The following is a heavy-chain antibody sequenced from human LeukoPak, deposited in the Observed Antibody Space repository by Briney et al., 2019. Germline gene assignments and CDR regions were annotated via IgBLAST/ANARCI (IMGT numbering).Heavy chain of an antibody. V-gene: IGHV3-48*03. CDR1: GLTFINFG. CDR2: ISSSGSTI. D-gene: IGHD3-22*01. Sequence: GGTLRLSCAAAGLTFINFGMNWVRQAPGKGLEWVSYISSSGSTIYYADSVKGRFTISRDNAKNSLYLQMNSLRAEDTAVYYCAELGITMIEGVWGKGTTVTISS. J-gene: IGHJ6*04. CDR3: AELGITMIEGV.